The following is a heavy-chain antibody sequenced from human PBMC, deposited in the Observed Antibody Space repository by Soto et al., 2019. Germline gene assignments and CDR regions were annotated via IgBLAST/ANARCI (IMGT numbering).Heavy chain of an antibody. D-gene: IGHD3-10*01. CDR2: INVYNGNT. CDR1: GYTFTNYG. CDR3: ARGVGSGSYYNQYNWFDP. J-gene: IGHJ5*02. V-gene: IGHV1-18*01. Sequence: QVQLVQSGGEVKKPGASVKVSCKASGYTFTNYGISWVRQAPGQGLEWMGWINVYNGNTKYAQKVQGRVTMTTDTYKTKAYMELRSLRSDDTDVYYCARGVGSGSYYNQYNWFDPWGQGTLVTVSS.